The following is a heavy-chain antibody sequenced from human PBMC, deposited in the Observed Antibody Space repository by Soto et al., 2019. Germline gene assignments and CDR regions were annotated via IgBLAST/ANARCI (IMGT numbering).Heavy chain of an antibody. V-gene: IGHV1-46*01. J-gene: IGHJ4*02. CDR1: GGSFSNYG. Sequence: ASVKVSCKASGGSFSNYGISWVRQAPGQGLEWMGIINPSGGSTSYAQKFQGRVTMTTDTSTSTAYMELRSLRSDDTAVYYCARYHRSGFGGFDYWGQGTLVTVSS. CDR2: INPSGGST. CDR3: ARYHRSGFGGFDY. D-gene: IGHD6-19*01.